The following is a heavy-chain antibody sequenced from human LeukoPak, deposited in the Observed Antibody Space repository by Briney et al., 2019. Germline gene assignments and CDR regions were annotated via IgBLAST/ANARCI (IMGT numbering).Heavy chain of an antibody. Sequence: ASVKVSCKASGYAFTGYYMHWVRQAPGQGLEWMGRINPNSGGTNYAQKFQGRVTMTRDTSISTAYMELCRLRSDDTAVYYCARDPPTSYYYDSSGYYPDYWGQGTLVTVSS. J-gene: IGHJ4*02. CDR1: GYAFTGYY. CDR2: INPNSGGT. CDR3: ARDPPTSYYYDSSGYYPDY. V-gene: IGHV1-2*06. D-gene: IGHD3-22*01.